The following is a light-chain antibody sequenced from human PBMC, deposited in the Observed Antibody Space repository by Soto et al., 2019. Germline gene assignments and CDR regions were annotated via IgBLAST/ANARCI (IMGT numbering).Light chain of an antibody. CDR2: EAS. J-gene: IGKJ1*01. V-gene: IGKV1-5*03. CDR1: QSISDS. Sequence: DIQMTQSPSTLSASVGDRVTITCRASQSISDSLAWYQQKPGKAPKLLIYEASNLKSGVPSRFSGSGSGTEYTLTISSLQPDDFASYYCQQYKGYWTCGQGTKVETK. CDR3: QQYKGYWT.